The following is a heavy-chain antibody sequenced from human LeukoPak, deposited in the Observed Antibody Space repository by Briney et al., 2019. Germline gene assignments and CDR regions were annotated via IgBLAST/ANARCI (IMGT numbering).Heavy chain of an antibody. V-gene: IGHV4-61*01. CDR3: ARDALRGDGYNYDS. Sequence: SDTLPLTCTLSGGSVSIGSYYWSWIRQPPGKGLQLIGSISDCGSTNYSPSLKSRVIISVDTSKNQFSLRLSSVTAADTAVYYCARDALRGDGYNYDSWGQGTLVTVSS. CDR2: ISDCGST. J-gene: IGHJ5*01. D-gene: IGHD5-24*01. CDR1: GGSVSIGSYY.